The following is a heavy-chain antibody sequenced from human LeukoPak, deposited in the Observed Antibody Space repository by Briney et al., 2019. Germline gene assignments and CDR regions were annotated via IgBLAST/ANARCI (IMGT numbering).Heavy chain of an antibody. J-gene: IGHJ4*02. V-gene: IGHV5-51*01. Sequence: GESLKISCKGSGYSFSTYWIGWVRQMPGKGLEWMGIIYPGDSDTRYSPSFQGQVTISADKSINTAYLQWSSLQASDTAMYYCSRRSSGLDYWGQGTLVTVSS. CDR1: GYSFSTYW. CDR2: IYPGDSDT. CDR3: SRRSSGLDY. D-gene: IGHD6-19*01.